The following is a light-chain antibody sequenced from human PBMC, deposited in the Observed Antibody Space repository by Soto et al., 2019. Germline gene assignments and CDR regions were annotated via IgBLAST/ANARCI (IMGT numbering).Light chain of an antibody. CDR1: QSVGSK. CDR3: QQYNSWPYT. J-gene: IGKJ2*01. Sequence: EIVMTQSPATLSVSPGERATLSCRASQSVGSKLAWFQQTPGQAPRLLFCETTTRATGIPARFTGSGSGTEFTLTISSLQSEGFAVYYCQQYNSWPYTFGQGTKLEIK. V-gene: IGKV3-15*01. CDR2: ETT.